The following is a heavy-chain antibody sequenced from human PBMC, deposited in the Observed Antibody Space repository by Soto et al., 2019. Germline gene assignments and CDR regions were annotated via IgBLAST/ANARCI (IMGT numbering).Heavy chain of an antibody. D-gene: IGHD2-2*01. V-gene: IGHV3-53*01. CDR3: ALRRVAYADF. Sequence: GGSLRLSCAASEFTVTNNEMSWVRQAPGKGLEWVSILYSGGNTYYTDSVEGRFTISRDGSKNTLYLHMNSLRAEDTAVYYCALRRVAYADFWGQGTRVTVSS. CDR2: LYSGGNT. CDR1: EFTVTNNE. J-gene: IGHJ4*02.